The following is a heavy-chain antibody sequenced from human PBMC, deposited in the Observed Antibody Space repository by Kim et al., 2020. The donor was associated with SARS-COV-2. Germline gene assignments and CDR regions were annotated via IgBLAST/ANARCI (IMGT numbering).Heavy chain of an antibody. CDR2: ISYDGSDK. J-gene: IGHJ4*02. V-gene: IGHV3-30*03. CDR1: GFTFTSYG. D-gene: IGHD3-10*01. Sequence: GGSLRLSCAASGFTFTSYGMHWVRQAPGKGLEWVALISYDGSDKYYADSVKGRFTISRDNSKNTLYLQMDSLRAEDTAIYYCARDFVRITRVRGVIITKGCIDYWGQGTLVPVSS. CDR3: ARDFVRITRVRGVIITKGCIDY.